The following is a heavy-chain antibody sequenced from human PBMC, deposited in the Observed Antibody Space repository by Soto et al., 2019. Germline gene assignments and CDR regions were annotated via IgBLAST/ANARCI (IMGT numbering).Heavy chain of an antibody. CDR1: GGTFSSYA. Sequence: QVQLVQSGAEVKKPGSSVKVSCKASGGTFSSYAISWVRQAPGQGLEWMGGIIPIFGTANYAQKFQGRVTITADESTSTAYMELSSLRSEDTAVYYCARRETRYYYDSSGYLGYYYYGMDVWGQGTMVTVSS. J-gene: IGHJ6*02. CDR3: ARRETRYYYDSSGYLGYYYYGMDV. D-gene: IGHD3-22*01. CDR2: IIPIFGTA. V-gene: IGHV1-69*01.